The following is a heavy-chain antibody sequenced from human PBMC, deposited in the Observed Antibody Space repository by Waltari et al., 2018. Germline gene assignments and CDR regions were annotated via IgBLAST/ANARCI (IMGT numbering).Heavy chain of an antibody. Sequence: EVQLLESGGGLVQPGGSLRLSCAASGFTFSSYGMSWVRQAPGKGLEWVSSIGGSGGSTYYADSVKGRFTISRDSSRNTLYLQMNSLRADDTAVYYCATTALVAGTFDYWGQGTLVTVSS. CDR1: GFTFSSYG. J-gene: IGHJ4*02. CDR3: ATTALVAGTFDY. CDR2: IGGSGGST. D-gene: IGHD6-19*01. V-gene: IGHV3-23*01.